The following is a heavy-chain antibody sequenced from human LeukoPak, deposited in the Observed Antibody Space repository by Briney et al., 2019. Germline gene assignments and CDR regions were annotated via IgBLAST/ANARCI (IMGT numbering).Heavy chain of an antibody. CDR1: GYTFTGYY. Sequence: GASVKVSCKAFGYTFTGYYMHWVRQAPGQGLEWMGWINPNIGGTEYAQKFQGRVTMTRDTSISTLYMDLSRLTSDDTAVYYCARAGVAGSTWKYFDLWGRGTLVTVSS. CDR3: ARAGVAGSTWKYFDL. J-gene: IGHJ2*01. CDR2: INPNIGGT. V-gene: IGHV1-2*02. D-gene: IGHD1-1*01.